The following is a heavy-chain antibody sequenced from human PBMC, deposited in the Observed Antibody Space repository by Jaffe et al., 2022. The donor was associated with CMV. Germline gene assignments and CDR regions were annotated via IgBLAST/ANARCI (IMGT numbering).Heavy chain of an antibody. D-gene: IGHD5-18*01. V-gene: IGHV1-46*01. CDR1: GYTFTSYY. CDR2: INPSGGST. CDR3: ARDVRVETDSYGWAYYYYYYMDV. Sequence: QVQLVQSGAEVKKPGASVKVSCKASGYTFTSYYMHWVRQAPGQGLEWMGIINPSGGSTSYAQKFQGRVTMTRDTSTSTVYMELSSLRSEDTAVYYCARDVRVETDSYGWAYYYYYYMDVWGKGTTVTVSS. J-gene: IGHJ6*03.